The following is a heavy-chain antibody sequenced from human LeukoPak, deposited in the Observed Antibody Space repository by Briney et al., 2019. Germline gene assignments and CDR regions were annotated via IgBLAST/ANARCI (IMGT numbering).Heavy chain of an antibody. D-gene: IGHD3-10*01. Sequence: GGSLRLSCAASGFTFSSYAMSWVRQAPGKGLEWVSAISGSGGSTYYADSVKGRFTISRDNSKNTLYLQMNSLRAEDTAVYYCAEDRSRILLWFGELLYSWFDPWGQGTLVTVSS. J-gene: IGHJ5*02. V-gene: IGHV3-23*01. CDR2: ISGSGGST. CDR1: GFTFSSYA. CDR3: AEDRSRILLWFGELLYSWFDP.